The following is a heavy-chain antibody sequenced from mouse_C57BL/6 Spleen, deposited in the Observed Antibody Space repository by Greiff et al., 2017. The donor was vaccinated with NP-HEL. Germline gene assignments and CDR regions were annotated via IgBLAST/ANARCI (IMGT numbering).Heavy chain of an antibody. CDR2: IDPSDSYT. CDR3: ARDDSLFAY. V-gene: IGHV1-50*01. Sequence: QVQLQQPGAELVKPGASVKLSCKASGYTFTSYWMQWVKQRPGQGLAWIGEIDPSDSYTNYNQKFKGKATLTVDTSSSTAYMQLSSLTSEDSAVYYCARDDSLFAYGGQGTLVTVSA. D-gene: IGHD2-13*01. J-gene: IGHJ3*01. CDR1: GYTFTSYW.